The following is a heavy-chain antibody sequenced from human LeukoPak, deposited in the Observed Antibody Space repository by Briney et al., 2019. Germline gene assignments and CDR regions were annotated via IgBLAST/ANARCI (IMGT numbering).Heavy chain of an antibody. J-gene: IGHJ4*02. CDR1: GFTFSSYS. V-gene: IGHV3-21*04. CDR2: ISSSSSYI. D-gene: IGHD3-16*02. Sequence: GGSLRLSCAASGFTFSSYSMNWVRQAPGKGLEWVSSISSSSSYIYYADSVKGRFTISRDNSKNTLYLQMNSLRAEDTAVYYCAKDPMGGLRLGELSFKSDYWGQGTLVTVSS. CDR3: AKDPMGGLRLGELSFKSDY.